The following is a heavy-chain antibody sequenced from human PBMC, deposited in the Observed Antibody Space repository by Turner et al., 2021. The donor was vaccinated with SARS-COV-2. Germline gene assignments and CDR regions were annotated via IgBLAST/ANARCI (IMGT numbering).Heavy chain of an antibody. J-gene: IGHJ4*02. CDR2: ISYVGSNK. CDR1: GFTFRSYG. D-gene: IGHD2-15*01. V-gene: IGHV3-30*18. Sequence: QVQLVESGGGVVQPGRFLRLSCAASGFTFRSYGMHWVRQAPGKGLDWVAVISYVGSNKYYADSVKGRFTISRDNSKNTLYLQMNSLRAEDTAVYYCAKGLGGYCSGGSCYSGIVDYWGQGTLVTVSS. CDR3: AKGLGGYCSGGSCYSGIVDY.